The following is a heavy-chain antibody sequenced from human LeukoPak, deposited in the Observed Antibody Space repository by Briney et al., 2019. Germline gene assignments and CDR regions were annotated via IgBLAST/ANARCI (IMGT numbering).Heavy chain of an antibody. J-gene: IGHJ4*02. Sequence: SETXXLTCTVSGGSISSGAYYWSXIXQXXXXXXEWXGXIYYSGSTNYNPSLKSRVTISVDTSKNQFSLKLSSVTAADTAVYYCARHSGRYYDILTGSDYWGQGTLVTVSS. D-gene: IGHD3-9*01. CDR2: IYYSGST. V-gene: IGHV4-61*08. CDR3: ARHSGRYYDILTGSDY. CDR1: GGSISSGAYY.